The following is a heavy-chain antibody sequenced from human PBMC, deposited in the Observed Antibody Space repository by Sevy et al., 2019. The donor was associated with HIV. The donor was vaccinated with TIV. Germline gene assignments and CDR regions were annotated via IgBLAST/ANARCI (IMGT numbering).Heavy chain of an antibody. J-gene: IGHJ4*02. V-gene: IGHV3-30*04. Sequence: GGSLRLSCVASDFTVSYYAMHWVRQAPGKGLEWVAVISNDGNNKRDAESGKGRFTVSRDNSKNTRYLELNSLRPEETAIFYCARAPLYYDTSVYFDYWGQGTLVTVSS. CDR2: ISNDGNNK. D-gene: IGHD3-16*01. CDR1: DFTVSYYA. CDR3: ARAPLYYDTSVYFDY.